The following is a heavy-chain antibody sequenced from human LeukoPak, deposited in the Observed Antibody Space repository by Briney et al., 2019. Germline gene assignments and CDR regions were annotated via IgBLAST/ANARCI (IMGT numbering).Heavy chain of an antibody. CDR2: IYTSGST. V-gene: IGHV4-61*02. J-gene: IGHJ4*02. Sequence: SETLSLTCTVSGGSISSGSYYWSWIRQPAGKGLEWIGRIYTSGSTNYNPSLKSRVTISVDTSKNQFSLKLSSVTAADTAVYYCARDSYESGGYWGQGTLVTVSS. D-gene: IGHD5-12*01. CDR3: ARDSYESGGY. CDR1: GGSISSGSYY.